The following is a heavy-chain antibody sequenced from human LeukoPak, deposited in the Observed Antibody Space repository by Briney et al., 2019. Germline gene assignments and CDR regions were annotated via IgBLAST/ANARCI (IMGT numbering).Heavy chain of an antibody. Sequence: ASVKVSCKASGYTFTSYGISWVRQAPGQGLEWMGWINTYNGDTNYAQNLQGRVTMTTDMSTSTAYMELRSLRSDDTAVYYCARFMARGIGLPQYWGPGTLVTVTS. CDR3: ARFMARGIGLPQY. CDR2: INTYNGDT. D-gene: IGHD3-10*01. V-gene: IGHV1-18*01. J-gene: IGHJ4*02. CDR1: GYTFTSYG.